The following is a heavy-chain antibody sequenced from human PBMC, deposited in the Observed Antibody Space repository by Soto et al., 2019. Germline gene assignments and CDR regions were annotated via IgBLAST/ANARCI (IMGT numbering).Heavy chain of an antibody. D-gene: IGHD2-15*01. Sequence: QVQLQESGPGLVKPSETLSITCTVSGGSITNYYWSWIRQPPGKGLECIGYIYYSGTTNYNPSLKSPVTISGDTSKNQFSLKLSSVTAGDTAVYYCASWWAIKGYFTYWGQGSMVTVSS. J-gene: IGHJ4*02. CDR1: GGSITNYY. CDR2: IYYSGTT. CDR3: ASWWAIKGYFTY. V-gene: IGHV4-59*08.